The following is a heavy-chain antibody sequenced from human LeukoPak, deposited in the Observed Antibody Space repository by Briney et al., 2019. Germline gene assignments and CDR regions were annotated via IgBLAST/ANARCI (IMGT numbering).Heavy chain of an antibody. CDR1: GGSFSGYY. Sequence: SETLSLTCAVYGGSFSGYYWSWIRQPPGKGLEWIGEINHSGSTNYNPSLKSRVTISVDTSKNQFSLKLSSVTAADTAVYYCARGLLLWFGEYNWFDPWGQGTLVTVSS. V-gene: IGHV4-34*01. CDR3: ARGLLLWFGEYNWFDP. CDR2: INHSGST. D-gene: IGHD3-10*01. J-gene: IGHJ5*02.